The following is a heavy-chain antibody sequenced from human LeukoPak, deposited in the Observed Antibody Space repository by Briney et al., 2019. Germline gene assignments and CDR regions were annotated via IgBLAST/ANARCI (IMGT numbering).Heavy chain of an antibody. Sequence: SETLSLTCTVSGGSVSSGSHYWSWIRQPPGKGLEWLGYIYYTGITNYNPSLKSRVTISVDMSKNQFSLKLSSATAADTAVYYCARHYGGNSPFDYWGQGTLVTVSS. CDR1: GGSVSSGSHY. J-gene: IGHJ4*02. CDR3: ARHYGGNSPFDY. V-gene: IGHV4-61*01. CDR2: IYYTGIT. D-gene: IGHD4-23*01.